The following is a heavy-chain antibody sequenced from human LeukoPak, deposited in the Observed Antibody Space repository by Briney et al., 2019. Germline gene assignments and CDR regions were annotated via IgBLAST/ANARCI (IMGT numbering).Heavy chain of an antibody. J-gene: IGHJ4*02. CDR2: ISYDGSNK. CDR3: ARPWIQLWLAPYGY. V-gene: IGHV3-30*04. CDR1: GFTFSSYA. Sequence: GRSLRLSCAASGFTFSSYAMHWVRQTPGKGLEWVAVISYDGSNKYYADSVKGRFTISRDNSKNTLYLQMNSLRAEDTAVYYCARPWIQLWLAPYGYWGQGTLVTVSS. D-gene: IGHD5-18*01.